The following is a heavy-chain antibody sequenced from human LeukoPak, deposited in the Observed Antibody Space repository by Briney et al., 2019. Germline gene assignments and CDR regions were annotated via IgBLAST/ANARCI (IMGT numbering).Heavy chain of an antibody. D-gene: IGHD3-10*01. Sequence: ASVKVSCKASGYAFSGYGISWVRQAPGQGLEWMGWINPNSGGTNYAQKFQGRVTMSRDTSISTAYMELSRLRSDDTAVYYCARVGYYGSGNYYYYYYMDVWGKGTTVTVSS. CDR3: ARVGYYGSGNYYYYYYMDV. CDR1: GYAFSGYG. J-gene: IGHJ6*03. V-gene: IGHV1-2*02. CDR2: INPNSGGT.